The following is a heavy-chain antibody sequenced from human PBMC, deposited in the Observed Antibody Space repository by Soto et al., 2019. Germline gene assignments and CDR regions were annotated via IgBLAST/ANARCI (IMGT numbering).Heavy chain of an antibody. CDR2: IIPIFGPA. V-gene: IGHV1-69*01. CDR1: GGTFSSYA. D-gene: IGHD2-21*02. Sequence: QVQLVQSGAEVKKPGSSVKVSCKASGGTFSSYAISWVRQAPGQGLEWMGGIIPIFGPAKYAQKFQGRVKIAEDESTSTAYMEMSRLRSEDTAVYYCARAGGNSFIADYYGMDVWGQGTTVTVSS. CDR3: ARAGGNSFIADYYGMDV. J-gene: IGHJ6*02.